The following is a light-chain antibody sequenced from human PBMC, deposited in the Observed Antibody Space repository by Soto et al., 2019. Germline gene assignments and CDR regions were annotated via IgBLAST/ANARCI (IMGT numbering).Light chain of an antibody. CDR2: AGS. CDR1: QSISIN. CDR3: QQFRNWPWT. Sequence: EIVLTQSPGTLSVSPGDRVSLSCRASQSISINLAWYQHKPGQAPRLLIHAGSTRATGIPARISGSGSGTEFTLTISSLQSEDFAVYYCQQFRNWPWTFGQGTKVDI. V-gene: IGKV3D-15*01. J-gene: IGKJ1*01.